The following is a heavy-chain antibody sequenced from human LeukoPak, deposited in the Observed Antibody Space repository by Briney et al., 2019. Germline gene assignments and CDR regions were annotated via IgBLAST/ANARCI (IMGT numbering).Heavy chain of an antibody. CDR1: GGSISSNNW. CDR2: IYHSGSP. Sequence: PSETLSLTCAVSGGSISSNNWWGWVRQPPGKGLEWIGEIYHSGSPNYNPSLKSRVTISVDKSRNHFSLNLSSVTAADTAVYYCARAPNIVGANQYFDYWGQGTLVTVSS. V-gene: IGHV4-4*02. D-gene: IGHD1-26*01. J-gene: IGHJ4*02. CDR3: ARAPNIVGANQYFDY.